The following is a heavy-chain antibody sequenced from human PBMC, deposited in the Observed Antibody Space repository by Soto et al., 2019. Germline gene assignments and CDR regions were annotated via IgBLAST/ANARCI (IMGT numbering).Heavy chain of an antibody. V-gene: IGHV1-18*01. CDR1: GYNFRDYG. D-gene: IGHD6-25*01. CDR2: VSPNSCTT. CDR3: AREIWMTSGPQTIFDD. J-gene: IGHJ4*02. Sequence: QVQLGQSGAEVKNPGASVKVSCKATGYNFRDYGVIWARQAPGQELEWMGYVSPNSCTTTYGQDLQGRVTMTTDTPTTKAYVTLRSLMSDDTAVYYCAREIWMTSGPQTIFDDWVQGTLVTVSS.